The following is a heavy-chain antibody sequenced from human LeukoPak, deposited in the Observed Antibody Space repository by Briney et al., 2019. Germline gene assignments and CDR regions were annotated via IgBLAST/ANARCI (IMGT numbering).Heavy chain of an antibody. CDR2: IYHSGTT. J-gene: IGHJ6*03. V-gene: IGHV4-4*02. CDR3: ARVGDLFGAHRVRGLPPDYYYMDV. CDR1: GGSISSSNW. D-gene: IGHD3-10*01. Sequence: PSGTLSLTCAVSGGSISSSNWWIWVRQPPGRGLEWIGEIYHSGTTNYNPSLKSRVIISVDTSKNQFSLKLSLVTAADTAVYDCARVGDLFGAHRVRGLPPDYYYMDVWGKGTTVTVSS.